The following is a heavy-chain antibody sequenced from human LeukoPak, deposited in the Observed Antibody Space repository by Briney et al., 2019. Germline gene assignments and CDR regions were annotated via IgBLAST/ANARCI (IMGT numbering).Heavy chain of an antibody. J-gene: IGHJ4*02. D-gene: IGHD2-2*01. CDR3: ARLGYCSSTSCHNYDY. Sequence: SVKVSFKASGGTFSIYAISWVRQAPGQGLEWMGGIIPIFGTANYAQKFQGRVTITADKSTSTAYMELSSLRSEDTAVYYCARLGYCSSTSCHNYDYWGQGTLVTVSS. V-gene: IGHV1-69*06. CDR2: IIPIFGTA. CDR1: GGTFSIYA.